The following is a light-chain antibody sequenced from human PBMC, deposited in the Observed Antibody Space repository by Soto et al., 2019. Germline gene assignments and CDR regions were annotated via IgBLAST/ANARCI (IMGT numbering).Light chain of an antibody. CDR3: QQYSTLPHT. CDR1: QSVTNNY. CDR2: GVS. Sequence: ESVLTQSPGTLSLSPGERATLSCRATQSVTNNYFAWYQQKPGQSPRLLIYGVSSRANGIPDRFSGSGSGTDFTLTISRLEPEDFVVYYCQQYSTLPHTFGQGTKLEVK. J-gene: IGKJ2*01. V-gene: IGKV3-20*01.